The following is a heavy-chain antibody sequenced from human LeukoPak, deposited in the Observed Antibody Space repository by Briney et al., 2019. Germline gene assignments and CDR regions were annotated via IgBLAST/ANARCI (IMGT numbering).Heavy chain of an antibody. J-gene: IGHJ4*02. CDR1: GGTFSSYS. D-gene: IGHD6-6*01. V-gene: IGHV1-69*13. CDR3: AKGSGVKQLVHFDY. Sequence: SVKVSCKASGGTFSSYSIGWVRQAPGQGLEWMGGIIPIFGTANYAQKFQGRVTITADESTSTAYMELSSLRSEDTAVYYCAKGSGVKQLVHFDYWGQGTLVTVSS. CDR2: IIPIFGTA.